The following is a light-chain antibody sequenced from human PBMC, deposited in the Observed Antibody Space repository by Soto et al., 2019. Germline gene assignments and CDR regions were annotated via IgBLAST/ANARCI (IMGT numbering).Light chain of an antibody. J-gene: IGLJ2*01. V-gene: IGLV2-8*01. CDR2: EVS. CDR3: SSYAGSNNVV. CDR1: SSDVGGYNY. Sequence: QSVLTQPPSASGSPGQSVTISCTRTSSDVGGYNYVSWYQQHPGKAPKLMIYEVSKRPSGVPDRFSGSKSGNTASLTVSGLQSEDEADYYCSSYAGSNNVVFVGGTKLTAL.